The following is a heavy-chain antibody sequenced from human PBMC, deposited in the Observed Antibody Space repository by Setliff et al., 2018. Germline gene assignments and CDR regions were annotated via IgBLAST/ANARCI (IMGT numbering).Heavy chain of an antibody. Sequence: PGGSLRLSCVASTFTFSKYAITWVRQAPGKGLEWVSSIGASGDRTYYTDSVKGRFTTSRDDSKNTVSLQMSSLRAEDTAIYFCAGQGPIFGSGLIPGFDQWGQGTMVTVSS. V-gene: IGHV3-23*01. J-gene: IGHJ4*02. CDR2: IGASGDRT. CDR3: AGQGPIFGSGLIPGFDQ. D-gene: IGHD3-3*01. CDR1: TFTFSKYA.